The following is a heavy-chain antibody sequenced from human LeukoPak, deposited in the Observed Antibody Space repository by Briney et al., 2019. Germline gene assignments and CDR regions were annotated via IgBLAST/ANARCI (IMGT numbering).Heavy chain of an antibody. CDR3: ARSSGNWFDP. CDR2: IIPIFGTA. V-gene: IGHV1-69*05. J-gene: IGHJ5*02. Sequence: SVKVSCKASGYTFTSYDINWVRQAPGQGLEWMGGIIPIFGTANYAQKFQGRVTITTDESTSTAYMELSSLRSEDTAVYYCARSSGNWFDPWGQGTLVTVSS. D-gene: IGHD6-25*01. CDR1: GYTFTSYD.